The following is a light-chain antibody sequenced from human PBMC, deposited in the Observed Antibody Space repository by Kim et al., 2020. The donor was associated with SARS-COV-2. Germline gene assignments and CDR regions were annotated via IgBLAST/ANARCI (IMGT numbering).Light chain of an antibody. CDR1: KLGHKF. V-gene: IGLV3-1*01. CDR3: QAWDTNTYV. J-gene: IGLJ1*01. CDR2: QDS. Sequence: SYELTQPPSVSVSPGQTATITCSGDKLGHKFASWYQQKPGQSPVAVIYQDSKRPSGIPERFSGSNSGNTATLTISETQAVDEADYYCQAWDTNTYVFGPG.